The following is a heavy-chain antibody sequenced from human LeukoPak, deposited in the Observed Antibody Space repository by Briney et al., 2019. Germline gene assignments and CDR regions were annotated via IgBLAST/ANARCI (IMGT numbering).Heavy chain of an antibody. CDR3: TKDRLSSGWYNYFDP. V-gene: IGHV3-23*01. Sequence: GGSLRLSCVASGFAFSSYAMSWVRQAPGKGLEWVSAITGSGDSTYYADSVKGRFSISRDKSKNTLYLQMNSLRAEDTAVYYCTKDRLSSGWYNYFDPWGQGTLVTVSS. CDR1: GFAFSSYA. D-gene: IGHD6-19*01. CDR2: ITGSGDST. J-gene: IGHJ5*02.